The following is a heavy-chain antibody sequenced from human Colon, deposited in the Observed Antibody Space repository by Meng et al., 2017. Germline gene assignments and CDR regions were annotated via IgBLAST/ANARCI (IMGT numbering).Heavy chain of an antibody. J-gene: IGHJ4*02. D-gene: IGHD1-7*01. CDR2: VYQRGDT. V-gene: IGHV4-4*02. Sequence: GRGLLKPSGNLSRPSTVSGDSSSSDGGGRWARQPPGKGREWIGEVYQRGDTNYNPSLKSRVDISVDKSKNQFYLSLFSVTAADTAVYYCGRDQGRELINHWGQGTLVTVSS. CDR3: GRDQGRELINH. CDR1: GDSSSSDGG.